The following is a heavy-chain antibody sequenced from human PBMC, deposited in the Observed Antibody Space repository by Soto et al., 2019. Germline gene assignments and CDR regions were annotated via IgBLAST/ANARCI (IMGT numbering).Heavy chain of an antibody. Sequence: PSETLSLTCTVSGGSISSYYWSWIRQPPGKGLEWIGYIYYSGSTNYNPSLKSRVTISVDTSKNQFSLKLSSVTAADKEVYYCAREGSSWAIDPWGQGTLVNVSS. CDR2: IYYSGST. V-gene: IGHV4-59*01. CDR3: AREGSSWAIDP. J-gene: IGHJ5*02. CDR1: GGSISSYY. D-gene: IGHD6-13*01.